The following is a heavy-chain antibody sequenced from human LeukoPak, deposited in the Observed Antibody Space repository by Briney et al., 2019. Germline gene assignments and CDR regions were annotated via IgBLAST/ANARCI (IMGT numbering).Heavy chain of an antibody. J-gene: IGHJ3*02. Sequence: PGRSLRLSCTASGFTFGDYAMSWVHQAPGKGLEWVANIKQDGSEKYYVDSVKGRFTISRDNAKNSLYLQMNSLRAEDTAVYYCARDLEDYGDYGLPNAFDIWGQGTMVTVSS. CDR1: GFTFGDYA. V-gene: IGHV3-7*01. CDR3: ARDLEDYGDYGLPNAFDI. D-gene: IGHD4-17*01. CDR2: IKQDGSEK.